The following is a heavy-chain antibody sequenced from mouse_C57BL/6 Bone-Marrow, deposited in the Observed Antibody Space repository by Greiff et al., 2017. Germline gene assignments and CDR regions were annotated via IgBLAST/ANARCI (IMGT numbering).Heavy chain of an antibody. CDR3: APPYYSSFFDY. V-gene: IGHV14-3*01. CDR2: IDPANGNT. Sequence: VQLKESVAELVRPGASVKLSCTASGFNIKNTYMHWVKQRPEQGLEWIGRIDPANGNTKYTPKFQGKATLTAETSSNTAYLHLSSLTSEDTAIYYCAPPYYSSFFDYWGQGTTLTVSS. J-gene: IGHJ2*01. CDR1: GFNIKNTY. D-gene: IGHD1-1*01.